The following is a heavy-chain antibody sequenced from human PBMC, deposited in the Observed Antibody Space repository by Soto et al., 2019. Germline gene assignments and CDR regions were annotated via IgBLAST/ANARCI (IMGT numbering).Heavy chain of an antibody. CDR3: AKDSGTYWYFDL. J-gene: IGHJ2*01. D-gene: IGHD3-10*01. Sequence: QVQLVESGGGVVQPGRSLRLSCAASGFTFSSYGIHWVRQAPGKELEWVAVISYDGSNKFYADSVKGRFTISRDNSKNTLYLQMNSLRAEDTAVYYCAKDSGTYWYFDLWGRGTLVTVSS. CDR2: ISYDGSNK. CDR1: GFTFSSYG. V-gene: IGHV3-30*18.